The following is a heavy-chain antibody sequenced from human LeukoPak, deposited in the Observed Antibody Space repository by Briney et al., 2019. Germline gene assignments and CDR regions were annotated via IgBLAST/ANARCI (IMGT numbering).Heavy chain of an antibody. J-gene: IGHJ5*02. CDR2: IQYDAIDI. Sequence: PGGSLRLSCAASGIPFTGNGMHWVRHAPGKGLELVAFIQYDAIDIKYGDSVKGRFTISRDNSKNTLYLQMNSLTTEDTAVYYCAREAGTVVIGRFDPWGQGTLVTVSS. D-gene: IGHD2-15*01. CDR3: AREAGTVVIGRFDP. V-gene: IGHV3-30*02. CDR1: GIPFTGNG.